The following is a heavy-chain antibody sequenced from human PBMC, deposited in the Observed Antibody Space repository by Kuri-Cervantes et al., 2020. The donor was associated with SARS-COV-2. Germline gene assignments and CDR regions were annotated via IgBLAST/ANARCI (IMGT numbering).Heavy chain of an antibody. J-gene: IGHJ4*02. CDR3: ARRWFDFWSGYYIFDY. V-gene: IGHV4-34*01. CDR2: IYYSGST. CDR1: GGSFSGYY. D-gene: IGHD3-3*01. Sequence: SETLSLTCAVYGGSFSGYYWSWIRQPPGKGLEWIGSIYYSGSTYYNPSLRSRVTISVDTSKNQFSLKLSSVTAADTAVYYCARRWFDFWSGYYIFDYWGQGTLVTVSS.